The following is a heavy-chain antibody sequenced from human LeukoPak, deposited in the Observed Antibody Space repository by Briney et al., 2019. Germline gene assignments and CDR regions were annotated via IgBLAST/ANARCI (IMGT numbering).Heavy chain of an antibody. V-gene: IGHV3-9*01. CDR1: GFTFDDYA. J-gene: IGHJ4*02. Sequence: PGRSLRLSCAASGFTFDDYAMHWVRQAPGKGLEWVSGISWNSGSIGYADSVKGRFTISRDNAKNSLYLQMNSLRAEDTALYYCAKGYLFDIVATIGPVDYWGQGTLVTVSS. D-gene: IGHD5-12*01. CDR2: ISWNSGSI. CDR3: AKGYLFDIVATIGPVDY.